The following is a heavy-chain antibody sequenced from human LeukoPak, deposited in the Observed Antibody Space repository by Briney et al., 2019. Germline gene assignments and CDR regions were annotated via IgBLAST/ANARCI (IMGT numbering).Heavy chain of an antibody. CDR2: FNPEVDET. CDR1: GYTLTELS. D-gene: IGHD2-21*01. Sequence: ASVKVSCKVSGYTLTELSLYWVRPTPGKGLEWMGGFNPEVDETLYAQNFQGRAAMTEDTSTDTAYMELSSLRFDDTAVYYCASRVINIRDYIDVWGKGTTVTVSS. CDR3: ASRVINIRDYIDV. V-gene: IGHV1-24*01. J-gene: IGHJ6*03.